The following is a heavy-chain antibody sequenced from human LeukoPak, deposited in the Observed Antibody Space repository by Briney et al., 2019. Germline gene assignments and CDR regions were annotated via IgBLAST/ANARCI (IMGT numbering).Heavy chain of an antibody. V-gene: IGHV3-23*01. CDR3: AKDGSVGATPTDFDY. D-gene: IGHD1-26*01. J-gene: IGHJ4*02. CDR2: ISGSGGST. Sequence: QSGGSLRLSCAASGFTFSSYAMSWVRQAPGKGLEWVSAISGSGGSTYYADSVKGRFTVSRDNSKNTLYLQMNSLRAEDTAVYYCAKDGSVGATPTDFDYWGQGTLVTVSS. CDR1: GFTFSSYA.